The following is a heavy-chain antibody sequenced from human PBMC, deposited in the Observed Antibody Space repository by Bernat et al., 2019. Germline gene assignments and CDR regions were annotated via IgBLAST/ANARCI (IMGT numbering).Heavy chain of an antibody. D-gene: IGHD6-13*01. CDR3: AGLGSSWSIDY. CDR1: GFTFSNYG. V-gene: IGHV3-33*01. Sequence: QVQLVESGGGVVQPGRSLRLSCAASGFTFSNYGMHWVRQAPGKGLEWVAVIWYDGSNKYYADSVKGRFTISRDNSKNTLYLQMNSLGDEDTAVYYCAGLGSSWSIDYWGQGTVVTVSS. J-gene: IGHJ4*02. CDR2: IWYDGSNK.